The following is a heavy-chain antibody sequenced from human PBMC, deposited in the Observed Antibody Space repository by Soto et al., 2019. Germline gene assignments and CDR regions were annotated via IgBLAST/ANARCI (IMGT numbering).Heavy chain of an antibody. CDR3: ARVRVPAAMPAYWFDP. CDR2: IIPIFGTA. Sequence: ASVKVSCKASGYTFTSYYMHWVRQAPGQGLEWMGGIIPIFGTANYAQKFQGRVTITADESTSTAYMELSSLRSEDTAVYYCARVRVPAAMPAYWFDPWGQGTLVTVSS. D-gene: IGHD2-2*01. J-gene: IGHJ5*02. CDR1: GYTFTSYY. V-gene: IGHV1-69*13.